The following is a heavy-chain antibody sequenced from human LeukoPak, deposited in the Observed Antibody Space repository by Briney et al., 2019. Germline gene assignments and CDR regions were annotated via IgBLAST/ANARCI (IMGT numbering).Heavy chain of an antibody. CDR1: GFTFSSYA. CDR3: AKAALAVAGPTGTGS. Sequence: SGGSLRLSCAASGFTFSSYAMHWVRQAPGKGLEWVAFISYDGSNKYYVDSVKGRFTISRDNSKNTLYLQMNSLRAEDTAVYYCAKAALAVAGPTGTGSWGQGTLVTVSS. D-gene: IGHD6-19*01. CDR2: ISYDGSNK. J-gene: IGHJ5*02. V-gene: IGHV3-30*04.